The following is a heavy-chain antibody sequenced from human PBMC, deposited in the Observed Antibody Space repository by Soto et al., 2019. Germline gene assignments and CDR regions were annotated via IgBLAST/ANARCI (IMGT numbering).Heavy chain of an antibody. CDR3: AKGGPESEYAVYAFDI. D-gene: IGHD2-2*01. J-gene: IGHJ3*02. CDR1: GFTFSDYY. Sequence: GGSLRLSCAASGFTFSDYYMSWIRQAPGKGLEWVSYIRSSGSTIYYADSVKGRFTISRDNAKNSLYLQMSSLRAEDTAVYYCAKGGPESEYAVYAFDIWGQGTMVTVSS. V-gene: IGHV3-11*01. CDR2: IRSSGSTI.